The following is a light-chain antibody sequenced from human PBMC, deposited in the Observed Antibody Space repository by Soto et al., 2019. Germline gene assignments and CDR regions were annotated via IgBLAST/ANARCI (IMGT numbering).Light chain of an antibody. CDR2: SNN. CDR3: TAWDDNLSLVV. CDR1: SSNIGTNS. V-gene: IGLV1-44*01. Sequence: QSVLTQPPSASGTPGQRVTISCSGSSSNIGTNSVNWYQQLPETAPKLLIYSNNQRPSGVPDRFSGSKSGTSASPAISGLQSEDEADYYCTAWDDNLSLVVFGGGTQLTVL. J-gene: IGLJ2*01.